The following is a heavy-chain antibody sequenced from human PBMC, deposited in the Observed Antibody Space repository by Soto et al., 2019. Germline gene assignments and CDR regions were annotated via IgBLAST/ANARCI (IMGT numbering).Heavy chain of an antibody. Sequence: EVQLLEAGGGLVQPGGSLRLSCEASGFTFSNYAVPWVRQAPGKGLEWVSTISGSGGSTYYADSVKGRFTISRDNSKNTLHLQMNSLRAEDTAVYYCAKDQGSSWYEIDYWGQGTLVTVSS. D-gene: IGHD6-13*01. CDR1: GFTFSNYA. CDR3: AKDQGSSWYEIDY. V-gene: IGHV3-23*01. CDR2: ISGSGGST. J-gene: IGHJ4*02.